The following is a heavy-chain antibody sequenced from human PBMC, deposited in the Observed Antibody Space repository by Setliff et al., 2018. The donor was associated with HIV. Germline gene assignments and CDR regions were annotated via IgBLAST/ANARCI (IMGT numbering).Heavy chain of an antibody. CDR2: IEKDGSEK. J-gene: IGHJ4*02. V-gene: IGHV3-7*03. CDR3: ARGHYSSSSG. D-gene: IGHD6-6*01. Sequence: GGSMRLSCAASEFSVSTYWMNWVRQAPGKGLEWVANIEKDGSEKYYVDSVKGRFTISRDNAKNSLYLQMNSLRAEDTAVYYCARGHYSSSSGWGQGALVTVSS. CDR1: EFSVSTYW.